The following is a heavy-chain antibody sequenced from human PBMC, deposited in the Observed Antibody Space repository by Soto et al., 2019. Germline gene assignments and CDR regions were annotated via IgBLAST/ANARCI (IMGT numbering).Heavy chain of an antibody. CDR3: ANNAGYSGYEIDY. V-gene: IGHV3-30*18. CDR1: GFTFSSYG. J-gene: IGHJ4*02. Sequence: GGSLRLSCAASGFTFSSYGMHWVRQAPGKGLEWVAVISYDGSNKYYADSVKGRFTISRDNSKNTLYLQMNSLRAEDTAVYYCANNAGYSGYEIDYWGQGTLVTVSS. D-gene: IGHD5-12*01. CDR2: ISYDGSNK.